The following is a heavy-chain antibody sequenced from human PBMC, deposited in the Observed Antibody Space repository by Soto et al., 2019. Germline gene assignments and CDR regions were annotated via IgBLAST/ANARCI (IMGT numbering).Heavy chain of an antibody. D-gene: IGHD3-16*01. CDR3: ARDRLGGGLDY. V-gene: IGHV3-23*01. J-gene: IGHJ4*02. Sequence: EVQLLQSGGGLLQPGGSLRLSCAASGFIFSNYAMNWVRQAPGKGLEWVSIVTSRGDTTYYADSVKGRFTISRDNSKNTLYLQVNSLTAEDTAVYYCARDRLGGGLDYWGQGTLVSVSS. CDR1: GFIFSNYA. CDR2: VTSRGDTT.